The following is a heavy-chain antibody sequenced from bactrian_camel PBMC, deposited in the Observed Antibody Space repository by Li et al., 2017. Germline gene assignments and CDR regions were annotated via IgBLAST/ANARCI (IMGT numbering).Heavy chain of an antibody. Sequence: VQLVESGGGLVQPGGSLTLSCAASGFRFGDYPMSWVRLAPGKALEWLAQIDYSGTLTRINTSAEGRFTISRDNAKSTLYLQMNNLKPEDTAMYYCAADRALDDDCYVGSLYTDFAYWGQGTQVTVS. CDR2: IDYSGTLT. V-gene: IGHV3S42*01. J-gene: IGHJ6*01. CDR1: GFRFGDYP. D-gene: IGHD3*01. CDR3: AADRALDDDCYVGSLYTDFAY.